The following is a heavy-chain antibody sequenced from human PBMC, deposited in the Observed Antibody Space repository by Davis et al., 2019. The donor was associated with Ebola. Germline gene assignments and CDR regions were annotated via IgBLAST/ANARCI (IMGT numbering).Heavy chain of an antibody. CDR2: LGGSGSKT. Sequence: PGGSLRLSCAASGFTFSNYAMSWVRQAPGKGLEWVSGLGGSGSKTYYADSVRGRFTISRDNSRNTLYLQMNSLRAEDTAVYHCAKGMSQYYYDRGYFDHWGQGTLVTVSS. J-gene: IGHJ4*02. CDR3: AKGMSQYYYDRGYFDH. V-gene: IGHV3-23*01. CDR1: GFTFSNYA. D-gene: IGHD3-22*01.